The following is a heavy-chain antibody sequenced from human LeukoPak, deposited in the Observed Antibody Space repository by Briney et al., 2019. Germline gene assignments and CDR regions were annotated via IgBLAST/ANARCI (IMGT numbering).Heavy chain of an antibody. CDR1: GGSICSYY. D-gene: IGHD6-19*01. V-gene: IGHV4-34*01. CDR2: INHSGST. J-gene: IGHJ4*02. CDR3: ARGSGVAVDY. Sequence: SETLSLTCTVSGGSICSYYWSWIRQPPGKGLEWIGEINHSGSTNYNPSLKSRVTISVDTSKNQFSLKLSSVTAADTAVYYCARGSGVAVDYWGQGTLVTVSS.